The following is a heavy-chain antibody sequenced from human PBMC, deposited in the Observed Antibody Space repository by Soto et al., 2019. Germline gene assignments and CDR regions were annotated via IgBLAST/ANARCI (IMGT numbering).Heavy chain of an antibody. Sequence: PSETLSLTCTVSGGSISTYYWSWIRQPPGKGLEWIGYIYYSGSTNYNPSLKSRVTISVDTSKNQFSLKLSSVTAADTAVYYCARASAQRWLRYERTFDYWGQGTLVTVSS. CDR1: GGSISTYY. D-gene: IGHD5-12*01. J-gene: IGHJ4*02. CDR3: ARASAQRWLRYERTFDY. CDR2: IYYSGST. V-gene: IGHV4-59*01.